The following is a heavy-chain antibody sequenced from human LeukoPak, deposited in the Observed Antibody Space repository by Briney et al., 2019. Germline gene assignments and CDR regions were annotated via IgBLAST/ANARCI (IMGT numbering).Heavy chain of an antibody. J-gene: IGHJ4*02. D-gene: IGHD2-2*01. CDR3: ARGVVPAAIDY. Sequence: GGSLRLSCAASGFTFSSYSMNWVRQAPGKGLEWVSSISSSSSSYIYYADSVKGRFTISRDNAKNSLYLQMNSLRAEDTAVYYCARGVVPAAIDYWGQGTLVTVSS. CDR2: ISSSSSSYI. CDR1: GFTFSSYS. V-gene: IGHV3-21*01.